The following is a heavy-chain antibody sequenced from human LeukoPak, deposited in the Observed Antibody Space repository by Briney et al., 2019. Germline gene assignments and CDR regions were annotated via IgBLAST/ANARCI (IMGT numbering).Heavy chain of an antibody. Sequence: PSEKLSLTCTVSGGSISSYYWSWIRQPPGKGLEWIGYIYYSGSTNYNPSLKSRVTISVDTSKNQFSLKLSSVTAADTAVYYCARDLTGEGYFDYWGQGTLVTVPS. V-gene: IGHV4-59*01. CDR1: GGSISSYY. CDR2: IYYSGST. J-gene: IGHJ4*02. CDR3: ARDLTGEGYFDY. D-gene: IGHD1-26*01.